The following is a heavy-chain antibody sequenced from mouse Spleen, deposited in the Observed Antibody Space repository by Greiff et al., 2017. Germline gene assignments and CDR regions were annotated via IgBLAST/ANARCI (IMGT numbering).Heavy chain of an antibody. Sequence: VQLQQSGAELLKPGASVKLSCKASGYTFTSYWIHWVKQRPGQGLEWIGMIHPDTGITNYNENFKNKATLTIDKSSSTACMQLSSLTSEDSAVYYCTRYYYGGTYNFDYWGQGTTLTVSS. J-gene: IGHJ2*01. V-gene: IGHV1-64*01. CDR3: TRYYYGGTYNFDY. D-gene: IGHD1-1*01. CDR1: GYTFTSYW. CDR2: IHPDTGIT.